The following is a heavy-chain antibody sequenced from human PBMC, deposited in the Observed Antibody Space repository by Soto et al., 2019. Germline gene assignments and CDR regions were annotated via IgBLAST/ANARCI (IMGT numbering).Heavy chain of an antibody. CDR1: GFTFSVFA. CDR2: ISGRGENT. CDR3: AKDRGTGDYGVNAVDI. J-gene: IGHJ3*02. Sequence: EVQLLESGGGLVQPGGSLRLSCAASGFTFSVFAMSWVRQAPGKGLELVSTISGRGENTYSADSVKGRFTISRDNSKNTLNLQMNSLRGEDTAVYYCAKDRGTGDYGVNAVDIWGQGTMVTVAS. V-gene: IGHV3-23*01. D-gene: IGHD7-27*01.